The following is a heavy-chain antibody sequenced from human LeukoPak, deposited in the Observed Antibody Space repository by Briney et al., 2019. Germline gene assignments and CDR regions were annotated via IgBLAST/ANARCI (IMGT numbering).Heavy chain of an antibody. J-gene: IGHJ5*02. D-gene: IGHD6-13*01. V-gene: IGHV4-39*07. Sequence: SETLSLTCSVSGVSIIRSHFYWSWIRQPPGKGLEWIGEINHSGSTNYNPSLKSRVTISVDTSKNQFSLKLSSVTAADTAVYYCARSLSSGYSSSWSNWFDPWGQGTLVTVSS. CDR1: GVSIIRSHFY. CDR3: ARSLSSGYSSSWSNWFDP. CDR2: INHSGST.